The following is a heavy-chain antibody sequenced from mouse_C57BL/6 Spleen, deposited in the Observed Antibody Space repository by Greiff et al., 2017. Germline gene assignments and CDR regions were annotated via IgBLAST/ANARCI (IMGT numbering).Heavy chain of an antibody. D-gene: IGHD2-10*02. V-gene: IGHV1-5*01. J-gene: IGHJ2*01. CDR3: TREYGNSH. CDR2: IYPGNSDT. CDR1: GYTFTSYW. Sequence: VHVKQSGTVLARPGASVKMSCKTSGYTFTSYWMHWVKQRPGQGLEWIGAIYPGNSDTSYNQKFKGKAKLTAVTSASTAYMELSSLTNEDSAVYYCTREYGNSHWGQGTTLTVSS.